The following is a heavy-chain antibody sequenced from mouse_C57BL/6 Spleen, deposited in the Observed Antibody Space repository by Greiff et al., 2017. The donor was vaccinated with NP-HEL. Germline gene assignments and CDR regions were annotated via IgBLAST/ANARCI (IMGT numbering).Heavy chain of an antibody. CDR3: ARLYDHWYFDV. D-gene: IGHD2-3*01. J-gene: IGHJ1*03. CDR1: GFTFSDYY. Sequence: EVQGVESGGGLVQPGGSLKLSCAASGFTFSDYYMYWVRQTPEKRLEWVAYISNGGGSTYYPDTVKGRFTISRDNAKNTLYLQMSRLKSEDTAMYYCARLYDHWYFDVWGTGTTVTVSS. CDR2: ISNGGGST. V-gene: IGHV5-12*01.